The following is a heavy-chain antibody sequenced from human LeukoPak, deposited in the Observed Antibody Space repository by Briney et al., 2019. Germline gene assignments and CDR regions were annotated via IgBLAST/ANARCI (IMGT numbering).Heavy chain of an antibody. V-gene: IGHV1-18*01. CDR3: ARDLTSSSHWFDP. J-gene: IGHJ5*02. Sequence: ASVKVSCKASGGTFSSYAISWVRQAPGQGLEWMGWISAYNGNTNYAQKPQGRVTMTTDTSTSTAYMELRSLRSDDTAVYYCARDLTSSSHWFDPWGQGTLVTVSS. CDR2: ISAYNGNT. D-gene: IGHD6-6*01. CDR1: GGTFSSYA.